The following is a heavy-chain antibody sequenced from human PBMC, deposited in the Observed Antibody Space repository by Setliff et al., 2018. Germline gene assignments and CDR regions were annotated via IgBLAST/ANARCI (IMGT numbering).Heavy chain of an antibody. Sequence: SETLSLTCAVYGGSFSGYYWSWIRQPPGKGLEWIGEINHSGSTNYNPSLKSRVTISVDTSKNQFSLKLSSVTAADTAVYYCARGGRISYRPSSSWYILDYRGQGTLVTVSS. CDR2: INHSGST. J-gene: IGHJ4*02. V-gene: IGHV4-34*01. CDR1: GGSFSGYY. CDR3: ARGGRISYRPSSSWYILDY. D-gene: IGHD6-13*01.